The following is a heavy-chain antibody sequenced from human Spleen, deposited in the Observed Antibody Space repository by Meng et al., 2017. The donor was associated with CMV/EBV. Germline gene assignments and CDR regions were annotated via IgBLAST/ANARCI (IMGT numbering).Heavy chain of an antibody. CDR1: GYNFDIYA. Sequence: CKDSGYNFDIYAITWVRQAPGQGREWVGWVSGENGDTNYGQKFQGRVTVTADTFTKTAYMEMRSLRSDDSAMYYCARAGAAVTTIFDFWGQGTLVTVSS. V-gene: IGHV1-18*01. D-gene: IGHD4-17*01. CDR3: ARAGAAVTTIFDF. J-gene: IGHJ4*02. CDR2: VSGENGDT.